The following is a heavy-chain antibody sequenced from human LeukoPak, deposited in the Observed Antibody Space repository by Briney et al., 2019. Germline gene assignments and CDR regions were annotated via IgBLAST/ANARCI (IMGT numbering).Heavy chain of an antibody. J-gene: IGHJ4*02. CDR1: RGTFSSYA. CDR3: ARDLGGATRYFDY. D-gene: IGHD1-26*01. V-gene: IGHV1-69*13. Sequence: GASVKVSCKASRGTFSSYAISWVRQAPGQGLEWMGGIIPIFGTANYAQKFQGRVTITADESTSTAYMELSSLRSEDTAVYYCARDLGGATRYFDYWGQGTLVTVSS. CDR2: IIPIFGTA.